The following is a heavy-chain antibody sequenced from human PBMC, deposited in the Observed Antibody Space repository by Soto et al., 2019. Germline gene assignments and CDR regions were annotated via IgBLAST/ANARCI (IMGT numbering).Heavy chain of an antibody. CDR1: SSYY. J-gene: IGHJ4*02. CDR3: ARRYGDCFDY. D-gene: IGHD4-17*01. CDR2: IYYMGRT. V-gene: IGHV4-59*08. Sequence: SSYYWKWIRQTTGKGLEWNGYIYYMGRTNYNPSLRSRVTMSIDTSRNQFSLKLSSVTAADTAVYYCARRYGDCFDYWGQGTLVTVSS.